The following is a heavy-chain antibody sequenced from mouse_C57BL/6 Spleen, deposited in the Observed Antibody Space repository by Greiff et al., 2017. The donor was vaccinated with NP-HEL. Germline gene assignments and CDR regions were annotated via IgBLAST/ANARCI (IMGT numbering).Heavy chain of an antibody. D-gene: IGHD1-1*01. CDR2: INPNNGGT. Sequence: EVQLQQSGPELVKPGASVKISCKASGYTFTDYYMNWVKQSHGKSLEWIGDINPNNGGTSYNQKFKGKATLTVDKSSSTAYMELRSLTSEDSAVYYCARTVATRYWYFDVWGTGTTVTVSS. CDR1: GYTFTDYY. V-gene: IGHV1-26*01. CDR3: ARTVATRYWYFDV. J-gene: IGHJ1*03.